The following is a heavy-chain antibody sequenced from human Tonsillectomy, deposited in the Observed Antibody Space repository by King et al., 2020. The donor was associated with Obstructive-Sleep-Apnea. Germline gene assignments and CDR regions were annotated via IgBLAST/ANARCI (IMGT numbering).Heavy chain of an antibody. Sequence: VQLVESGGGLVQPGRPLRLSCGASGFTFDDYAMHWVQQAPGKGLEWVSGISWNSGSIGYADSVKGRFTISRDNTKNSVYLQMNSLRGEDTAMYYCAKDIYSGWYEGHFEYWGQGALVTVSS. CDR3: AKDIYSGWYEGHFEY. CDR2: ISWNSGSI. J-gene: IGHJ4*02. V-gene: IGHV3-9*01. D-gene: IGHD6-19*01. CDR1: GFTFDDYA.